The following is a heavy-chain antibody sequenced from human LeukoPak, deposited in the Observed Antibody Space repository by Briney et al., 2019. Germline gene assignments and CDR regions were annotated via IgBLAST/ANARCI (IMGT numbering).Heavy chain of an antibody. CDR1: GFTFSSYA. CDR2: ISYDGSNK. J-gene: IGHJ6*02. V-gene: IGHV3-30-3*01. CDR3: ARAVTTPLGENPYGMDV. Sequence: GSLRLSCAASGFTFSSYAMHWVRQAPGKGLEWVAVISYDGSNKYYADSVKGRFTISRDNSKNTLYLQMNSLRAEDTAVYYCARAVTTPLGENPYGMDVWGQGTTVTVSS. D-gene: IGHD4-17*01.